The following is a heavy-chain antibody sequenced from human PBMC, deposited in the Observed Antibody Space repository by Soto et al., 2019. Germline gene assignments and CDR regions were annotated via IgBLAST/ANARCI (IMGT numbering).Heavy chain of an antibody. CDR2: IYYSGST. J-gene: IGHJ5*02. Sequence: QVQLQESGPGLVKPSQTLSLTCTVSGGSISSGGYYWSWIRQHPGKGLEWIGYIYYSGSTYYNPSLKSRVTISVDTSKNKFSLKLSSVTAADTAVYYCARGRYYYDSSVPRGWFDPWGQGTLVTVSS. D-gene: IGHD3-22*01. CDR1: GGSISSGGYY. CDR3: ARGRYYYDSSVPRGWFDP. V-gene: IGHV4-31*03.